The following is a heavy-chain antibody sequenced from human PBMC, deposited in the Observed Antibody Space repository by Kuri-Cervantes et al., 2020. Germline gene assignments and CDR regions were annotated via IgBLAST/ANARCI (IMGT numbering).Heavy chain of an antibody. CDR1: GGSISSYY. J-gene: IGHJ4*02. CDR2: IYYSGST. D-gene: IGHD6-19*01. V-gene: IGHV4-59*01. CDR3: ARDSSGWYDY. Sequence: SETLSFTCTVSGGSISSYYWSWIRQPPGKGLEWIGYIYYSGSTNYNPSLKSRVTISVDTSKNQFSLKLSSVTAADTAVYYCARDSSGWYDYWGQGTLVTVSS.